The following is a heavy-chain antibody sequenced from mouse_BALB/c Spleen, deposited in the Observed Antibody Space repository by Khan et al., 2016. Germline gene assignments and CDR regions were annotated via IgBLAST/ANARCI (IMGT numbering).Heavy chain of an antibody. D-gene: IGHD3-2*01. CDR2: ISYSGST. CDR3: ALDSSGYHYYAMDC. CDR1: GDSITSGY. Sequence: EVKLEESGPSLVKPSQTLSLTCSVTGDSITSGYWNWIRKFPGNKLEYMGYISYSGSTYYNPSLKSRISITRDTSKNQYYLQLNSVTTEDTATYYCALDSSGYHYYAMDCWGQGTSVTVSS. J-gene: IGHJ4*01. V-gene: IGHV3-8*02.